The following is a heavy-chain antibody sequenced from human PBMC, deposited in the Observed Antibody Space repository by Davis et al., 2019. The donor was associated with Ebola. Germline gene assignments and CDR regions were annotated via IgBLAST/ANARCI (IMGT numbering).Heavy chain of an antibody. CDR2: INHSGST. J-gene: IGHJ4*02. V-gene: IGHV4-34*01. Sequence: PGGSLRLSCAVYGGSFSGYYWSWIRQPPGKGLEWIGEINHSGSTNYNPSLKSRVTISVDTSKNQFSLKLSSVTAADTAVYYCARAPGYTIFGVVTLESFDYWGQGTLVTVSS. CDR1: GGSFSGYY. D-gene: IGHD3-3*01. CDR3: ARAPGYTIFGVVTLESFDY.